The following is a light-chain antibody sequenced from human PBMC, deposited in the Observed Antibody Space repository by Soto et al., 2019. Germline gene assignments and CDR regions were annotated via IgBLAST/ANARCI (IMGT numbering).Light chain of an antibody. CDR1: QSVRSY. J-gene: IGKJ4*01. CDR2: DAS. V-gene: IGKV3-11*01. CDR3: QQCGIWPFT. Sequence: RVLSQSPSTLSLSPRDRAALSCRPSQSVRSYLAWYQQKPGQAPRLLIYDASNRATGIPARFSGSGSETDFTLTISSLEPEDFAVYYCQQCGIWPFTFGGGTKVAIK.